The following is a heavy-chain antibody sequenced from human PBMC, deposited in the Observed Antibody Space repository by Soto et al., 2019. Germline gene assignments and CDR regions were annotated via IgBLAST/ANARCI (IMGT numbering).Heavy chain of an antibody. Sequence: GESLKISCKASGYSFTTYWIGWVRQMPGKGLGWMGIIYPGDSDARYSPSFQGQVTISADKSINTAYLQWSSLKASDTALYYCARQREADCSIGRCPFDYWGQGSLVTVSS. J-gene: IGHJ4*02. D-gene: IGHD2-2*01. CDR2: IYPGDSDA. CDR3: ARQREADCSIGRCPFDY. CDR1: GYSFTTYW. V-gene: IGHV5-51*01.